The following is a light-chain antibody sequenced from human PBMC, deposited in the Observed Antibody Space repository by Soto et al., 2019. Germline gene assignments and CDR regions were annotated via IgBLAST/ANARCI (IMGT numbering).Light chain of an antibody. CDR2: GAS. CDR1: QSVSSSY. CDR3: QXYGSSPWT. J-gene: IGKJ1*01. Sequence: EIVLTQSPGTLSLSPGERATLSCRASQSVSSSYLAWYQQKPGQAPRLLIYGASSRATGIPDRFSGSGSGTDFTLTISRLEPEDFAVYYXQXYGSSPWTFXQGTKVEIK. V-gene: IGKV3-20*01.